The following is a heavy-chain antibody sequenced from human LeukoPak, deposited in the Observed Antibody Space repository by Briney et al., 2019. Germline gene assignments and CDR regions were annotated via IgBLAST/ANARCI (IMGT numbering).Heavy chain of an antibody. J-gene: IGHJ4*02. CDR2: INPNSGDT. V-gene: IGHV1-2*02. CDR1: GYTFNGYY. Sequence: ASVKVSCKASGYTFNGYYMHWLRQAPGRGPEWMGWINPNSGDTNYAQKFQGRVTMTRDTSISTAYMELSRLRSDDTAVYYCARPDGDTGGNYGCWGQGTLVTVSS. CDR3: ARPDGDTGGNYGC. D-gene: IGHD4-23*01.